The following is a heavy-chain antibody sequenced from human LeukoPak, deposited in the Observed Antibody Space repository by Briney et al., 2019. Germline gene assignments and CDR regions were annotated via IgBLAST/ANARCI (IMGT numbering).Heavy chain of an antibody. J-gene: IGHJ4*02. CDR2: IDLNGSAE. V-gene: IGHV3-7*01. D-gene: IGHD1-26*01. CDR3: GRVRPGDADY. CDR1: GFTFSSNW. Sequence: PGGSLRISCVASGFTFSSNWMTWVRQAPGKGPEWVASIDLNGSAEYYVDSVKGRFTISRDNAKSSLFLQMNSLRAEDTAVYYCGRVRPGDADYWGQGTLVTVSS.